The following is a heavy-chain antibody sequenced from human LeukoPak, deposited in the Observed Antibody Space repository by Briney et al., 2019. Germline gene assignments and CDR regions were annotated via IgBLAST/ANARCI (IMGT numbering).Heavy chain of an antibody. CDR1: RFTFSTYA. D-gene: IGHD6-19*01. V-gene: IGHV3-30-3*01. CDR2: ISNDGTNE. J-gene: IGHJ1*01. Sequence: PGGSLRLSCAASRFTFSTYAMHWVRQAPGKGLEWVAGISNDGTNEDRADSVKGRFTISRDNSKNTLYLQMNSLRAEDTAIYYCARDRIAVAGMGAFQHWGQGTLVTVSS. CDR3: ARDRIAVAGMGAFQH.